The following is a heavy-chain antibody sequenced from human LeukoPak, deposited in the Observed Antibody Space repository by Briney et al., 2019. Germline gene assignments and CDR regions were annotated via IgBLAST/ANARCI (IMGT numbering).Heavy chain of an antibody. V-gene: IGHV1-69*04. D-gene: IGHD6-25*01. Sequence: SVKVSCKASGGTFSSYAISWVRQAPGQGLEWMGRIIPILGIANYAQKFQGRVTITADKSTSTAYMELSSLRSEDTAVYYCARDSESTYSSDLEGWFDPWGQGTLVTISS. CDR1: GGTFSSYA. CDR3: ARDSESTYSSDLEGWFDP. CDR2: IIPILGIA. J-gene: IGHJ5*02.